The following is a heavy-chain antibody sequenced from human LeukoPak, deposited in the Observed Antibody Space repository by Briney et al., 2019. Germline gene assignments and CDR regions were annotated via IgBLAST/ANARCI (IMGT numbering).Heavy chain of an antibody. CDR1: GGSISSGDYY. Sequence: SQTLSLTCTVSGGSISSGDYYWSWIRQPPGKGLEWIGYIYYSGSTYYNPSLKSRVTISVDTSKNQFSLKLSSVTAADTAVYYCARTPRYHSSGYHLDYWGQGTLVTVSS. CDR2: IYYSGST. J-gene: IGHJ4*02. D-gene: IGHD3-22*01. CDR3: ARTPRYHSSGYHLDY. V-gene: IGHV4-30-4*01.